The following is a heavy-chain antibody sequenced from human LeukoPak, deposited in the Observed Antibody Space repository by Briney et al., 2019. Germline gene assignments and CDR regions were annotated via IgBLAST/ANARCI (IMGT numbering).Heavy chain of an antibody. CDR3: AREMGLYDAFDI. CDR2: IYYSGST. V-gene: IGHV4-39*07. CDR1: GASISSSSHY. D-gene: IGHD1-26*01. Sequence: SETLSLTCTVSGASISSSSHYWGWIRQPPGKGLEWIGSIYYSGSTYYNPSLKSRVTISVDTSKDQFSLKLSSVTAADTAVYYCAREMGLYDAFDIWGQGTMVTVSS. J-gene: IGHJ3*02.